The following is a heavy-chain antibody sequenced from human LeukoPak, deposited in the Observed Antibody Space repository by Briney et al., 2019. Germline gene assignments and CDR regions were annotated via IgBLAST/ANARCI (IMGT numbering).Heavy chain of an antibody. J-gene: IGHJ3*02. V-gene: IGHV4-59*01. D-gene: IGHD3-16*01. CDR2: IYYSGST. CDR1: GGSISSYS. CDR3: VRGRVLGAFDI. Sequence: PSETLSLTCTVSGGSISSYSWTWIRQPPGKGPEWIGSIYYSGSTNYNPSLKSRVTISVDTSKNQFSLKLSSVTAADTAVYYCVRGRVLGAFDIWGQGTMVTVSS.